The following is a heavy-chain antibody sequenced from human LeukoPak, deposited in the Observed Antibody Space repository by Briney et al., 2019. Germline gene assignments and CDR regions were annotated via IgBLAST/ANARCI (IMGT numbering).Heavy chain of an antibody. J-gene: IGHJ4*02. CDR2: IYYSGST. Sequence: SETLSLTCTVSGGSISSGGYYWSWIRQHPGKGLEWIGYIYYSGSTYYNPSLKSRVTISVDTSKNQFSLELSSVTAADTAVYYCARAHYYDSRGILYYFDYWGQGTLVTVSS. V-gene: IGHV4-31*03. CDR3: ARAHYYDSRGILYYFDY. CDR1: GGSISSGGYY. D-gene: IGHD3-22*01.